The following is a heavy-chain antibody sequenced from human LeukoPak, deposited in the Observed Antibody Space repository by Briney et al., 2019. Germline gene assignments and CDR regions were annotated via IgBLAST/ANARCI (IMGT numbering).Heavy chain of an antibody. Sequence: SETLSLTCTVSGGSLSSYYWSWLRQPPGKGLEWIGYIYYSGSTNYKSSLKSRVTISVDTSKNQFSLKLSSVTAADTAVYYCARETSQKGAHYMDVWGKGTTVTISS. CDR1: GGSLSSYY. CDR3: ARETSQKGAHYMDV. J-gene: IGHJ6*03. D-gene: IGHD3-16*01. CDR2: IYYSGST. V-gene: IGHV4-59*01.